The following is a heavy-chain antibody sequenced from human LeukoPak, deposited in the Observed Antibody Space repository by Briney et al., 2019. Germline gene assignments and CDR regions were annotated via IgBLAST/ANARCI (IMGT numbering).Heavy chain of an antibody. CDR2: IYYSGST. J-gene: IGHJ4*02. Sequence: SETLSLTCTVSGGSISSSSYYWGWIRQPPGKGLEWIGSIYYSGSTYYNPSLKSRVTISVDTSKNQFSLKLSSVTAADTAVYYCARLSAVADVDFDYWGQGTLVTVSS. CDR1: GGSISSSSYY. V-gene: IGHV4-39*01. D-gene: IGHD6-19*01. CDR3: ARLSAVADVDFDY.